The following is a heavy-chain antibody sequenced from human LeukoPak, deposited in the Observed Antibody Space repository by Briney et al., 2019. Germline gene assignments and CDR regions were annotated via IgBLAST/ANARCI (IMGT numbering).Heavy chain of an antibody. D-gene: IGHD6-13*01. CDR2: INHSGST. J-gene: IGHJ5*02. V-gene: IGHV4-34*01. Sequence: SETLSLTCAVYGGSFSGYYWSWIRQPPGKGLEWIGEINHSGSTNYNPSLKSRVTISVDTSKNQFSLKLGSVTAADTAVYCCARRYSSSVSWFDPWGQGTLVTVSS. CDR3: ARRYSSSVSWFDP. CDR1: GGSFSGYY.